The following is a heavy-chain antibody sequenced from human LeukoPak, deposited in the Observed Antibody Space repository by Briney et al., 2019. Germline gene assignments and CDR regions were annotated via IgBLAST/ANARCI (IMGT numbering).Heavy chain of an antibody. CDR1: GFTFSSYW. Sequence: GGSLRLSCAASGFTFSSYWMSWVRQAPGKGLEWVANIKQDGSEKYYVDSVKGRFTISRDNAKNSLYLQMNSLRAEDTAVYYCARETLIPYYYDSSGYYGFLRPFDPWGQGTLVTVSS. CDR3: ARETLIPYYYDSSGYYGFLRPFDP. CDR2: IKQDGSEK. V-gene: IGHV3-7*01. J-gene: IGHJ5*02. D-gene: IGHD3-22*01.